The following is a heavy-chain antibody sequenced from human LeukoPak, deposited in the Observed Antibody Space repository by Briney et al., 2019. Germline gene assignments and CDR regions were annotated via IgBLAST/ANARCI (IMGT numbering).Heavy chain of an antibody. V-gene: IGHV3-23*01. CDR2: ISGSGGST. CDR1: GFTFTSYA. CDR3: AKDGAAAGNFDY. J-gene: IGHJ4*02. D-gene: IGHD6-13*01. Sequence: GGSLRLSCAASGFTFTSYAMSWVRQAPGKGLEWGSGISGSGGSTYYADSVKGRFTISRDNSKNTVYLQMNSLRAEDTAVYYCAKDGAAAGNFDYWDQGTLVTVSS.